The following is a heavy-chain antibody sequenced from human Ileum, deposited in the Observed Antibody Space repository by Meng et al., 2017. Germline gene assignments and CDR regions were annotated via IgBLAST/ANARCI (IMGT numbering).Heavy chain of an antibody. CDR2: IYESGTT. D-gene: IGHD1-14*01. Sequence: QGQRQESGPGLVKPSETLSLSCAFSGDSIRNGKWWSWVRQPPGKGLEWIGEIYESGTTNYNPSLKSRVTISVDKSKNEFSLKLSSVTAADTALYYCARVSYNKGSPKFDSWGQGTLVTVSS. CDR1: GDSIRNGKW. V-gene: IGHV4-4*02. J-gene: IGHJ4*02. CDR3: ARVSYNKGSPKFDS.